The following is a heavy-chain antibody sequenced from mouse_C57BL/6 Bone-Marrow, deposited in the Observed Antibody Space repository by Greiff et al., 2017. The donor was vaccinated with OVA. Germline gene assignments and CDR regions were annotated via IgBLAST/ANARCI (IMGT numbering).Heavy chain of an antibody. J-gene: IGHJ1*03. D-gene: IGHD2-4*01. V-gene: IGHV2-6-1*01. CDR3: ARHEGPYDYDGYWYFDV. CDR2: IWSDGST. CDR1: GFSLTSYG. Sequence: QVQLKESGPGLVAPSQSLSITCTVSGFSLTSYGVHWVRQPPGKGLEWLVVIWSDGSTTYNSALKSRLSISKDNSKSQVFLKMNSLQTDDTAMYYCARHEGPYDYDGYWYFDVWGTGTTVTVSS.